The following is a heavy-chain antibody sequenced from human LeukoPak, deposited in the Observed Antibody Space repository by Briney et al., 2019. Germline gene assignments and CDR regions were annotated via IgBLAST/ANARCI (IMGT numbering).Heavy chain of an antibody. CDR1: GGSISSYY. CDR2: IYTSGST. D-gene: IGHD6-13*01. CDR3: ARDSGIAAASYFDY. Sequence: TSETLSLTCTVSGGSISSYYWSWIRQPAGKGLERIGRIYTSGSTNYNPSLKSRVTMSVDTSKNQFSLKLSSVTAADTAVYYCARDSGIAAASYFDYWGQGTLVTVSS. J-gene: IGHJ4*02. V-gene: IGHV4-4*07.